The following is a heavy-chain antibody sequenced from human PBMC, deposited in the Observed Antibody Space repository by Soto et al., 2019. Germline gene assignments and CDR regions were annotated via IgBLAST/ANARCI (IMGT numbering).Heavy chain of an antibody. CDR1: GGTFSSYA. CDR3: ARDQRVGATVWGMDV. J-gene: IGHJ6*02. CDR2: IIHIFGTA. V-gene: IGHV1-69*01. D-gene: IGHD1-26*01. Sequence: QVQLVQSGAEVKKPGSSVKVSCKASGGTFSSYAISWVRQAPGQGLEWMGGIIHIFGTANYAQKSQGRVTIPADESPSTGYMELSSLRSEDTAVYYCARDQRVGATVWGMDVWGQGTTVTVSS.